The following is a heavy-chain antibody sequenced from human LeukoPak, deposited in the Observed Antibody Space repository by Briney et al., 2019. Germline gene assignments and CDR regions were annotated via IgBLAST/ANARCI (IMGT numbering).Heavy chain of an antibody. V-gene: IGHV1-24*01. CDR3: VSGSGDIWRGYDN. CDR1: ATSFSDSN. CDR2: FDPEQPAT. D-gene: IGHD3-3*01. Sequence: ASVTVSCTVAATSFSDSNKWWIRVAPGKGLECMGGFDPEQPATVYAEKFQGRVTMTEDPTTDTAYMKLSSLRSEATADYCGVSGSGDIWRGYDNWGQGTLVTVSS. J-gene: IGHJ4*02.